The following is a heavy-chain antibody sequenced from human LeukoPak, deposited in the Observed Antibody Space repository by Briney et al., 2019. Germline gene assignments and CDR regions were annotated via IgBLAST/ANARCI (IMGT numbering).Heavy chain of an antibody. CDR2: ISGSGGST. Sequence: PGGSLRLSCAASGFTFSSYAMSWVRQAPGKGLEWVSAISGSGGSTYYADSVKGRFTISRDNSKNTLYLQMNSLRAEDTAVYYCAKDYSSSLYYFDYWGQRTLVTVSS. D-gene: IGHD6-13*01. CDR3: AKDYSSSLYYFDY. V-gene: IGHV3-23*01. J-gene: IGHJ4*02. CDR1: GFTFSSYA.